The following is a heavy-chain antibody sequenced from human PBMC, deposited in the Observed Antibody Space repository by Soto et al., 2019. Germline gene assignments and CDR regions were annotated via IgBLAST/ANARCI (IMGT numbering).Heavy chain of an antibody. D-gene: IGHD6-6*01. CDR1: GFTFSSYS. V-gene: IGHV3-21*01. J-gene: IGHJ6*02. CDR2: ISSSSFSI. CDR3: ARNESSNIYGMDV. Sequence: GSLRLSCAASGFTFSSYSMNWVRQAPGKGLEWVSSISSSSFSINYADSVKGRFSISRDNAQNSLHLQMNNLRAEDTAVYYCARNESSNIYGMDVWGQGXTVTVYS.